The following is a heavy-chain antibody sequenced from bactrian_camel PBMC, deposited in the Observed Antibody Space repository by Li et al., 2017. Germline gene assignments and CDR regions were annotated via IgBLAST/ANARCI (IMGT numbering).Heavy chain of an antibody. CDR3: ATSLTDNWLRGFGY. V-gene: IGHV3S53*01. D-gene: IGHD7*01. Sequence: VQLVESGGGSVQAGGSLRLSCGASGSIYGDACVGWLRQAPGKEREGVAAFDSDGIASYADSVKGRFTISRDNLQMNSLKSEDTGLYYCATSLTDNWLRGFGYWGQGTQVTVS. CDR2: FDSDGIA. J-gene: IGHJ6*01. CDR1: GSIYGDAC.